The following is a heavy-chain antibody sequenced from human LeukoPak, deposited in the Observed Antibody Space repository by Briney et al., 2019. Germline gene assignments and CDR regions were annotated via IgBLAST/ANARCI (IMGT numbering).Heavy chain of an antibody. CDR2: IYSGGST. Sequence: GGSLRLSCAASGFTISSNYMNWVRQAPGKGLEWVSVIYSGGSTYYADSVKGRFTISRDNSKNTLYLQMNSLRAEDTAVYYCARTGYSGSWYSYFDYWGQGTPVTVSS. J-gene: IGHJ4*02. CDR3: ARTGYSGSWYSYFDY. V-gene: IGHV3-53*01. CDR1: GFTISSNY. D-gene: IGHD6-13*01.